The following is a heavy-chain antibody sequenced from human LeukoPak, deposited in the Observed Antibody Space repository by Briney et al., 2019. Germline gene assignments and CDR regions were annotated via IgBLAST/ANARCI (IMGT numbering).Heavy chain of an antibody. D-gene: IGHD3-10*01. CDR2: ISGSGGST. V-gene: IGHV3-23*01. CDR3: AKDYDYYGSGSFSV. CDR1: GFTFSSYA. Sequence: GGSQRLSCAASGFTFSSYAMSWVRQAPGKGLEWVSAISGSGGSTYYADSVKGRFTISRDNSKNTLYLQMNSLRAEDTAVYYCAKDYDYYGSGSFSVWGQGTLVTVSS. J-gene: IGHJ4*02.